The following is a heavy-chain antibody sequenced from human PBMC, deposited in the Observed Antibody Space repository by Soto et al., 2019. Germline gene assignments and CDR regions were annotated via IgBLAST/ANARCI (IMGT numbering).Heavy chain of an antibody. CDR2: IYYSGYT. Sequence: PSETLSLTCTVSGDSIRSYYWSWIRQPPGKGLDWIGYIYYSGYTSYNPSLKSRVTISVDTSKNQFSLKLNSVTAADTAVYYCARCFSGNYPSCPAEQYYFDSWGQGTLVTVSS. J-gene: IGHJ4*02. CDR1: GDSIRSYY. D-gene: IGHD1-26*01. V-gene: IGHV4-59*01. CDR3: ARCFSGNYPSCPAEQYYFDS.